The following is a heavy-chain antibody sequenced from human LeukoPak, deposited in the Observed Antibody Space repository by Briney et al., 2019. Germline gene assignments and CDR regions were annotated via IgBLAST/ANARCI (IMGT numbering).Heavy chain of an antibody. CDR2: IKQDGSEK. D-gene: IGHD6-13*01. Sequence: PGGSLRLSCAASGFTFSSYWMSWVRQAPGKGLEWVANIKQDGSEKYYVDSVKGRFTISRDNAKNSLYLQMNSLRAEDTAVYYCARSGSKNSSSWYDAFDIWGQGTVVTVSS. CDR1: GFTFSSYW. CDR3: ARSGSKNSSSWYDAFDI. V-gene: IGHV3-7*01. J-gene: IGHJ3*02.